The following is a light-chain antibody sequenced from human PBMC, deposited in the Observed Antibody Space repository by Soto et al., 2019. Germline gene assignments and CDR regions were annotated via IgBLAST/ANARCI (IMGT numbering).Light chain of an antibody. CDR2: DNN. Sequence: QSVLTQPPSVSAAPGHKVTISCSGSSSNIGNNYVSWYQQLPGTAPQLLIYDNNKRPSGIPDRFSGSKSGTPATLGITGLQTGDEADYYCGTWDSGLLLFGGATKLTVL. V-gene: IGLV1-51*01. CDR1: SSNIGNNY. CDR3: GTWDSGLLL. J-gene: IGLJ2*01.